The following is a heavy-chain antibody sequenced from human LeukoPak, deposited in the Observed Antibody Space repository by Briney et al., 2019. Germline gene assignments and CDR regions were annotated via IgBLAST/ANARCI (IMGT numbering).Heavy chain of an antibody. CDR2: ISSSSSYI. V-gene: IGHV3-21*01. D-gene: IGHD4-17*01. CDR1: GFTFDDYS. Sequence: GGSLRLSCAASGFTFDDYSMNWVSQAPGKGLEWVSSISSSSSYIYYADSVKGRFTISRDNAKNSLYLQMNSLRAEDTAVYYCAGDPDDYGVYDAFDIWGQGTMVTVSS. J-gene: IGHJ3*02. CDR3: AGDPDDYGVYDAFDI.